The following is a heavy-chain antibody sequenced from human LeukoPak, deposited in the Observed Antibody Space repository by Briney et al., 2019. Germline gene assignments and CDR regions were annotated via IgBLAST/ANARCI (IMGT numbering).Heavy chain of an antibody. J-gene: IGHJ4*02. CDR2: VDPNSGAT. D-gene: IGHD3-22*01. Sequence: ASVKVSCTASGYTFTGYYIHWVRQAPGQGLEWMGRVDPNSGATDGAQKFQGGVTMTRDTSISTAYLELSSLRSDDTAVYYCARGKRVYESSGYSTFDYWGQGTLVTVSP. CDR3: ARGKRVYESSGYSTFDY. V-gene: IGHV1-2*06. CDR1: GYTFTGYY.